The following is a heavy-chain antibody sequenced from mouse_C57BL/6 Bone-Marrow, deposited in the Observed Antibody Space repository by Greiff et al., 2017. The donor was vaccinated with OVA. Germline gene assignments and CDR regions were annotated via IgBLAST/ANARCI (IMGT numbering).Heavy chain of an antibody. CDR3: ARSCYYYGSSPAWFAY. D-gene: IGHD1-1*01. CDR2: ISGGGGNT. V-gene: IGHV5-9*01. Sequence: EVHLVESGGGLVKPGGSLKLSCAASGFTFSSYTMSWVRQTPEKRLEWVATISGGGGNTYYPDSVKGRFTISRDNANNTLYLQMSSLRSEDTALYYCARSCYYYGSSPAWFAYWGQGTLVTVSA. J-gene: IGHJ3*01. CDR1: GFTFSSYT.